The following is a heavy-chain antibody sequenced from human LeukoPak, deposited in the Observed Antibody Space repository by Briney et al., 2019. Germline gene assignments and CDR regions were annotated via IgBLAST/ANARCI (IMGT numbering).Heavy chain of an antibody. D-gene: IGHD6-13*01. V-gene: IGHV4-34*01. Sequence: SETLSLTCAVYGGSFSGYYGRWLRQPPGKGGEGVGEINHRGTTNYNPSLQSRLTISVDTSNNQFSLKLSSVTAADTAVYYCARQLRGVAAAGLYYYYYMDVWGKGTTVTVSS. J-gene: IGHJ6*03. CDR2: INHRGTT. CDR3: ARQLRGVAAAGLYYYYYMDV. CDR1: GGSFSGYY.